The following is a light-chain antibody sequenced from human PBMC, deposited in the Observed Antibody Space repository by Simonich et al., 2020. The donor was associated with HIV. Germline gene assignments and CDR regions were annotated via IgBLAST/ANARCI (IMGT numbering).Light chain of an antibody. J-gene: IGKJ2*01. CDR1: QSIISY. Sequence: DIQMTQSQSSLTAYVGNKVTITCRASQSIISYLNWYQKKPGKAPKLLISAASSLQSGVPSRFSGSGSGTDFTLTISSLQPEDFATYYCQQSYSTPYTFGQGTKLEIK. CDR2: AAS. CDR3: QQSYSTPYT. V-gene: IGKV1-39*01.